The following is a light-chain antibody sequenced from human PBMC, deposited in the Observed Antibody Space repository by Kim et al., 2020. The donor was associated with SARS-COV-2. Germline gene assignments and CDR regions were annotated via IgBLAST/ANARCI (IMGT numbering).Light chain of an antibody. Sequence: SPGERATPSCRASQSVSSSYLAWYQQKPGQAPRLLIYDASIRATAVSDRFSGSGSGTDFTLTISRLEVEDFAVYYCQQYGSSPTTFGQGTKVDIK. CDR3: QQYGSSPTT. V-gene: IGKV3-20*01. J-gene: IGKJ1*01. CDR2: DAS. CDR1: QSVSSSY.